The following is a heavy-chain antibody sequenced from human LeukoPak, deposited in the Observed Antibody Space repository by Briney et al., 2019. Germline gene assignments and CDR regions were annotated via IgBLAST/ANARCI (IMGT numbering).Heavy chain of an antibody. Sequence: KTSETLSLTCTVSGYSISSGYYWGWIRQPPGKGLEWIGSIYHSGSTYYNPSLKSRVTISVDTSKNQFSLKLSSVTAADTAVYYCARYPHTVAEAVDAFDIWGQGTMVTVSS. J-gene: IGHJ3*02. CDR2: IYHSGST. CDR3: ARYPHTVAEAVDAFDI. D-gene: IGHD4-23*01. CDR1: GYSISSGYY. V-gene: IGHV4-38-2*02.